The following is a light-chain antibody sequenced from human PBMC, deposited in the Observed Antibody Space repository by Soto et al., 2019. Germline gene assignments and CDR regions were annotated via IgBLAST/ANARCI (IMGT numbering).Light chain of an antibody. J-gene: IGLJ2*01. Sequence: QSALTQPASVSGSPGQSITISCTGTSSDVGGYNYVSWYQQHPGKAPKLMIYDVSNRPSGVSNRFSGSKSGNTAYLTISGLQAEDEADYYCSSYTSSSSVVFGGGTKVTDL. V-gene: IGLV2-14*01. CDR3: SSYTSSSSVV. CDR1: SSDVGGYNY. CDR2: DVS.